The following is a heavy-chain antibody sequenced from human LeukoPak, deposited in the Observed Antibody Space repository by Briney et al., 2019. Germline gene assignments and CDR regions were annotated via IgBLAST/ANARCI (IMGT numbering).Heavy chain of an antibody. Sequence: SETLSPTCTVSGGSISSYYWSWIRQPPGKGLEWIGYIYYSGSTNYNPSLKSRVTISVDTSKNQFSLKLSSVTAADTAVYYCARGGWYYFDYWGQGTLVTVSS. J-gene: IGHJ4*02. CDR1: GGSISSYY. CDR2: IYYSGST. V-gene: IGHV4-59*01. CDR3: ARGGWYYFDY. D-gene: IGHD6-19*01.